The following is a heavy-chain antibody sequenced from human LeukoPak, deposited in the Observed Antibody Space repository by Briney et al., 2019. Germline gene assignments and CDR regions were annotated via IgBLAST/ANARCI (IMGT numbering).Heavy chain of an antibody. CDR3: ARDKGSGSYYNWFDP. J-gene: IGHJ5*02. CDR2: MNPNSGNT. V-gene: IGHV1-18*01. Sequence: ASVKVSCKASGYTFTSYDINWVRQATGQGLEWMGWMNPNSGNTNYAQKLQGRVTMTTDTSTSTAYMELRSLRSDDTAVYYCARDKGSGSYYNWFDPWGQGTLVTVSS. CDR1: GYTFTSYD. D-gene: IGHD3-10*01.